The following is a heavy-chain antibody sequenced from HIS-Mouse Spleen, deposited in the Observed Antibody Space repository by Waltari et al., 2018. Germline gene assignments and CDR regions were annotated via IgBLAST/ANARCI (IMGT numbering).Heavy chain of an antibody. V-gene: IGHV4-39*07. CDR2: IYYSGST. Sequence: QLQLQESGPGLVKPSETLSLTCTVSGGSLSSSSSYWGWIRQPPGKGLEWIGSIYYSGSTYYTPSLKSRVTISVDTSKNQFSLKLSSVTAADTAVYYCAREIPYSSSWYDWYFDLWGRGTLVTVSS. CDR1: GGSLSSSSSY. J-gene: IGHJ2*01. CDR3: AREIPYSSSWYDWYFDL. D-gene: IGHD6-13*01.